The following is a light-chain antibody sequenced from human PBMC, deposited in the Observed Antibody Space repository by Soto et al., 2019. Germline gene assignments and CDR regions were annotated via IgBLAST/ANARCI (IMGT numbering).Light chain of an antibody. CDR1: QNIRYF. J-gene: IGKJ1*01. CDR3: QQYNDYSSWS. Sequence: DIQMTQSPSTLSASVGDRVTITCRASQNIRYFLAWYQPKSGKSPKILIWNASSLESGVPPKHSGSESRTEFTHTISSPQTDEFATYYCQQYNDYSSWSFGQGTKVEIK. CDR2: NAS. V-gene: IGKV1-5*01.